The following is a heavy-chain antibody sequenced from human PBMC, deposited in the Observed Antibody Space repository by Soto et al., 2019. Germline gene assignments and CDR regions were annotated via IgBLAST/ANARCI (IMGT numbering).Heavy chain of an antibody. CDR1: GFTFTSSA. V-gene: IGHV1-58*02. Sequence: QMQLVQSGPEVKKPGTSVKVSCKTSGFTFTSSAMQWVRQARGQRLEWIGWIVIGSGHTNYAQKFQERVTIPRDMSTSTAYMELSSLRSEDTAVYYCAAASSTSGGYYGMDVWGQGTTVTVSS. CDR3: AAASSTSGGYYGMDV. D-gene: IGHD2-2*01. J-gene: IGHJ6*02. CDR2: IVIGSGHT.